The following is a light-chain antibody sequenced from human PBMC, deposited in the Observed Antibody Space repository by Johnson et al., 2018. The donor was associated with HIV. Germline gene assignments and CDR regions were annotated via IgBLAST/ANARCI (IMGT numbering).Light chain of an antibody. J-gene: IGLJ1*01. CDR2: ENN. Sequence: QSVLTQPPSVSAAPGQKVTISCSGSSSNIGNNDVSWYQQLPGTAPKLLIYENNKRPSGIPDRFSGSKSGTSATLGITGLPTGDEADYYCGTWDSSLSAGVFGTGTKVTVL. CDR1: SSNIGNND. CDR3: GTWDSSLSAGV. V-gene: IGLV1-51*02.